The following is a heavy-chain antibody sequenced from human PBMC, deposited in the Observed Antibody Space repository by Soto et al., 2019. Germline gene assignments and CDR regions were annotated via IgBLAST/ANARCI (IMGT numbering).Heavy chain of an antibody. D-gene: IGHD3-22*01. CDR1: GYTFNSYG. V-gene: IGHV1-18*01. CDR3: ARGGYYDSSASRNYHYYGMDA. CDR2: ISPYDDNT. J-gene: IGHJ6*02. Sequence: QVQLVQSGTEVKKPGASVKVSCKASGYTFNSYGISWVRQAPGQGLEWMGWISPYDDNTNYAQNLQGRVTMTTDTATRTAYMERRSLRSDDTAVYYCARGGYYDSSASRNYHYYGMDAWGQGTTVTVS.